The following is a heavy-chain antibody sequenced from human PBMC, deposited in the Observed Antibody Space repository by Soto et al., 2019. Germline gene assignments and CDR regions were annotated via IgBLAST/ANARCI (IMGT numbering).Heavy chain of an antibody. D-gene: IGHD3-16*01. Sequence: QVQLVQSGAEVKKPGSSVKVSCKTSRDTFNKYAFNWVRQAPGQGLEWMGWIIPIFSSRNYAEKFQGRVTITAEDSTSTAYMELRSLRFEDTAGYYCARGETYLGVWGQGTTVTVSS. CDR2: IIPIFSSR. V-gene: IGHV1-69*01. CDR3: ARGETYLGV. J-gene: IGHJ6*02. CDR1: RDTFNKYA.